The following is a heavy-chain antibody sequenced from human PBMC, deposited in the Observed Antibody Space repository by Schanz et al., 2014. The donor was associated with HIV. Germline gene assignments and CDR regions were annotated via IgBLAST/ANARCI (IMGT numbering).Heavy chain of an antibody. D-gene: IGHD2-21*01. CDR1: GFTFHNYG. CDR3: ARDDVLDSLAS. Sequence: DVQLVESGGGVVRPGGSLRLSCAASGFTFHNYGMTWVRQGPGKGLEWVSGINWDGGITGYADSVKGRFTISRDNARNSLYLLMNSLTTDDTALYYCARDDVLDSLASWGQGTLVTVSS. J-gene: IGHJ5*02. V-gene: IGHV3-20*04. CDR2: INWDGGIT.